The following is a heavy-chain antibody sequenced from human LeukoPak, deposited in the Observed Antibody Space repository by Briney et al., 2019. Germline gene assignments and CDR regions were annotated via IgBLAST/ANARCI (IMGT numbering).Heavy chain of an antibody. V-gene: IGHV3-23*01. CDR3: AKATYYDYVWGSYRPGY. Sequence: GGSLRLSCAASGFTFSRYAMSWVRQAPGKGLEWVSAISGSGGSTYYADSVKGRFTISRDNSKNTLYLQMNSLRAEDTAVYYCAKATYYDYVWGSYRPGYWGQGTLVTVSS. CDR2: ISGSGGST. D-gene: IGHD3-16*02. CDR1: GFTFSRYA. J-gene: IGHJ4*02.